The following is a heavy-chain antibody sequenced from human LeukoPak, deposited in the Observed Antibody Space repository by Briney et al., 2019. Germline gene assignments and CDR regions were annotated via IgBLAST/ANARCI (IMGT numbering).Heavy chain of an antibody. V-gene: IGHV4-39*07. J-gene: IGHJ5*02. Sequence: PSETLSLTCTVSGGSISSSSYYWGWIRQPPGKGLEWIGSIYYSGSTYYNPSLKSRVTISVDTSKNQFSLKLSSVTAADTAVYYCARDRYSGYDSVFNFERWFDPWGQGTLVTVSS. D-gene: IGHD5-12*01. CDR2: IYYSGST. CDR1: GGSISSSSYY. CDR3: ARDRYSGYDSVFNFERWFDP.